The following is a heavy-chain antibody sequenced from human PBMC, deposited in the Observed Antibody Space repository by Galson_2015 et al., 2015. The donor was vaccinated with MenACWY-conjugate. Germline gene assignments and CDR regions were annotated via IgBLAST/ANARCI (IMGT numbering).Heavy chain of an antibody. CDR2: IRDRGHSHTT. Sequence: SLRLSCAASGFIFSAHYMDWVRQGPGRGLEWVGRIRDRGHSHTTEYAASVKGRFTISRDESDSSVYLQMNSLQSEDTAVYYCTRRMLGSTDGYDIWGQGTMVAV. J-gene: IGHJ3*02. V-gene: IGHV3-72*01. CDR3: TRRMLGSTDGYDI. CDR1: GFIFSAHY. D-gene: IGHD1-26*01.